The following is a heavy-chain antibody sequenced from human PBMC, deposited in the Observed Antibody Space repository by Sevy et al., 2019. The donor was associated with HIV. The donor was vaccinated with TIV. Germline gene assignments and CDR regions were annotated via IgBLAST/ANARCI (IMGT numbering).Heavy chain of an antibody. V-gene: IGHV3-23*01. J-gene: IGHJ4*02. D-gene: IGHD6-19*01. CDR2: ISGSGGST. Sequence: GGSLRLSCAASGFIFSSYAMSWVSQAPGKGLESVSGISGSGGSTYYADSVKGRFTISRDNSKNTLYLQMNSLRAEDTAVYYCAKAGIRVGGTFDLFYFDYWGQGTLVTVSS. CDR1: GFIFSSYA. CDR3: AKAGIRVGGTFDLFYFDY.